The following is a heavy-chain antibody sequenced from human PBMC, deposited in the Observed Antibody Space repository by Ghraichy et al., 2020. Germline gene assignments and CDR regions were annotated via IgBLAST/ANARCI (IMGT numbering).Heavy chain of an antibody. CDR2: ISYDGSNK. J-gene: IGHJ4*02. CDR1: GFTFSSYA. Sequence: GESLNISCAASGFTFSSYAMHWVRQAPGKGLEWVAVISYDGSNKYYADSVKGRFTISRDNSKNTLYLQMNSLRAEDTAVYYCARDGPGTIAAAGTGVPDYWGQGTLVTVSS. D-gene: IGHD6-13*01. CDR3: ARDGPGTIAAAGTGVPDY. V-gene: IGHV3-30-3*01.